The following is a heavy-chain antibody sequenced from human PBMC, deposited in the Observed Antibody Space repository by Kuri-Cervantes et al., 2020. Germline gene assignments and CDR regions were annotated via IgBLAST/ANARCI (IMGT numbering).Heavy chain of an antibody. CDR1: GFIFSSYA. V-gene: IGHV3-23*01. Sequence: LSLTCAASGFIFSSYAMSWVRQAPGKGLEWVSDISGSGGSTYYADSVKGRFTISRDNSKNTLYLQMNSLRAEDTAVYYCAKDLDYGDQNFDYWGQGTLVTVSS. D-gene: IGHD4-17*01. CDR3: AKDLDYGDQNFDY. J-gene: IGHJ4*02. CDR2: ISGSGGST.